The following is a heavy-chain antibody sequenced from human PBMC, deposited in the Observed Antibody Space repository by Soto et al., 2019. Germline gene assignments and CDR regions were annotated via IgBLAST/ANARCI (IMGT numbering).Heavy chain of an antibody. Sequence: GASVKVSCKASGGTFSSYAISWVRQAPGQGLEWMGGIIPIFGTANYAQKSQGRVTITADESTSTAYMELSSLRSEDTAVYYCARGCSGGSCYPPYYYYGMDVWGQGTTVTVSS. D-gene: IGHD2-15*01. CDR1: GGTFSSYA. J-gene: IGHJ6*02. CDR2: IIPIFGTA. CDR3: ARGCSGGSCYPPYYYYGMDV. V-gene: IGHV1-69*13.